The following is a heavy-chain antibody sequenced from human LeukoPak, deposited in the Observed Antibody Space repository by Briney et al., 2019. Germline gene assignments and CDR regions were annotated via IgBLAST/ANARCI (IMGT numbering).Heavy chain of an antibody. CDR2: IKQDGSEK. D-gene: IGHD6-19*01. J-gene: IGHJ4*02. CDR1: GFTFSTYT. Sequence: GGSLRLSCAASGFTFSTYTMNWVRQAPGKGLEWVANIKQDGSEKYYVDSLKGRFTISRDNAKNSLYLQMNSLTAEDTAIYYCARSLRVAVAASYWGQGTLVTVSS. V-gene: IGHV3-7*01. CDR3: ARSLRVAVAASY.